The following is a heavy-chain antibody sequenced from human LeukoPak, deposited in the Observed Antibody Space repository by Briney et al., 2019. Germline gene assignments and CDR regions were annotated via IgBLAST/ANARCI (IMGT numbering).Heavy chain of an antibody. V-gene: IGHV4-59*01. Sequence: PSETLSLTCTVSGGSISSYYWSWIRQPPGRGLEWIGHIYYSGSTNYNPSLKSRVTISVDTSKNQFSLKLSSVTAADTAVYYCARGPGGYSGSYENWFDPWGQGTLVTVSS. J-gene: IGHJ5*02. CDR2: IYYSGST. D-gene: IGHD1-26*01. CDR3: ARGPGGYSGSYENWFDP. CDR1: GGSISSYY.